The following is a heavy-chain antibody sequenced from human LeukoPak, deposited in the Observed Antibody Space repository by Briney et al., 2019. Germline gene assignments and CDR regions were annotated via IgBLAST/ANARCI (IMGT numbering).Heavy chain of an antibody. CDR1: GGTFSSYA. V-gene: IGHV1-69*01. CDR2: IIPIFGTA. Sequence: SVTVSCKASGGTFSSYAISWVRQAPGQGLEWMGGIIPIFGTANYAQKFQGRVTITADESTRTAYMELSSLRSEDTAVYYCARDQEPYYYGSGRHYGDDYWGQGTLVTVSS. CDR3: ARDQEPYYYGSGRHYGDDY. D-gene: IGHD3-10*01. J-gene: IGHJ4*02.